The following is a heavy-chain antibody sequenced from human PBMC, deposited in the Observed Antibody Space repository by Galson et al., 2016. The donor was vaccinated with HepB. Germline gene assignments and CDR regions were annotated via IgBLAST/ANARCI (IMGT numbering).Heavy chain of an antibody. CDR2: TYYSSKWYN. CDR3: ARQYGTYLAY. J-gene: IGHJ4*02. Sequence: CAIPGDSVSSNSAACHWMRQSPSRGLEWLGRTYYSSKWYNDYTVSVKGRITINPDTSKNQFSLPLNSVTPEDTAVYYCARQYGTYLAYWGRGTLVTVSS. CDR1: GDSVSSNSAA. V-gene: IGHV6-1*01. D-gene: IGHD4-17*01.